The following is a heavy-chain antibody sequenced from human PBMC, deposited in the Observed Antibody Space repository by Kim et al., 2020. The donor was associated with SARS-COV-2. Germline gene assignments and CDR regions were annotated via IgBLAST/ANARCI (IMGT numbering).Heavy chain of an antibody. D-gene: IGHD2-15*01. V-gene: IGHV3-7*01. CDR1: GFTFSFYW. CDR3: VRYCSGITCDGQQSPFEY. Sequence: GGSLRLSCAASGFTFSFYWMSWVRQAPGKGLEWVASINQGGNDKYYVDSVKGRFTISRDNAKNSLSLQMNSLRADDTAVYYCVRYCSGITCDGQQSPFEYWGHRTLVTVSS. J-gene: IGHJ4*01. CDR2: INQGGNDK.